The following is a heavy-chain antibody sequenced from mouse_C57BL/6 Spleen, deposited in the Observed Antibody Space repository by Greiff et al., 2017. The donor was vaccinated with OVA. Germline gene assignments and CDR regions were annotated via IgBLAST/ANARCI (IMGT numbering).Heavy chain of an antibody. Sequence: QVQLKESGAELVRPGSSVKLSCKASGYTFTSYWMHWVKQRPIQGLEWIGNIDPSDSETHYNQKFKDKATLTVDKSSSTAYMQLSSLTSEDSAVYYCARYSKGGLSYAMDYWGQGTSVTVSS. D-gene: IGHD2-5*01. CDR1: GYTFTSYW. J-gene: IGHJ4*01. V-gene: IGHV1-52*01. CDR3: ARYSKGGLSYAMDY. CDR2: IDPSDSET.